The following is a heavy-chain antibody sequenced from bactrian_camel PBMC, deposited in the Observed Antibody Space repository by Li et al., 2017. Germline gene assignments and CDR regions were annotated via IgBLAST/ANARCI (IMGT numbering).Heavy chain of an antibody. D-gene: IGHD6*01. CDR3: AASGGGSWFGY. Sequence: HVQLVESGGGSVQAGGSLRLSCAASGFTLSSYRTYWVRQAPGKGLEWVSVINSGGVSTYYADSVKGRFTISRDNAKNTLYLQMNSLKSEDTAVYYCAASGGGSWFGYWGQGTQVTVSS. J-gene: IGHJ4*01. CDR2: INSGGVST. CDR1: GFTLSSYR. V-gene: IGHV3S1*01.